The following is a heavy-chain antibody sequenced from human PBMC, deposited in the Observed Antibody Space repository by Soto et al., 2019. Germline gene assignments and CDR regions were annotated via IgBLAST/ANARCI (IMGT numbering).Heavy chain of an antibody. V-gene: IGHV3-23*01. Sequence: EVQLLESGGGLVHSGGSLRLSCVASGFSFGSYAMTWVRQAPGKGLEWVSVISGSDGSTYYADSVKGRFTISRDNSKNTLYLQMNSLRAEDTAVYYCAKDRERDAWYEDYWGQGTLVTVSS. CDR1: GFSFGSYA. CDR3: AKDRERDAWYEDY. CDR2: ISGSDGST. D-gene: IGHD6-13*01. J-gene: IGHJ4*02.